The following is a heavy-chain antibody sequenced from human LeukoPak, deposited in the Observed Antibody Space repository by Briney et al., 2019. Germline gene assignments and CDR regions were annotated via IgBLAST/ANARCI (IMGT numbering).Heavy chain of an antibody. CDR3: ARVPPAMVRGVIITEFYFDY. CDR2: ISSSSNYI. Sequence: GGSLRLSCAASGLTFSSYSMNWVRQAPGEGLEWVSSISSSSNYIYYADSVKGRFTISRDNAKNSLYLQMNSLRAEDTAVYYCARVPPAMVRGVIITEFYFDYWGQGTLVTVSS. CDR1: GLTFSSYS. D-gene: IGHD3-10*01. J-gene: IGHJ4*02. V-gene: IGHV3-21*01.